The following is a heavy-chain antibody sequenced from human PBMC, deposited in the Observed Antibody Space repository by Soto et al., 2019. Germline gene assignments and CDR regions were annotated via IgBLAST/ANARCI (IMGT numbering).Heavy chain of an antibody. V-gene: IGHV3-23*01. J-gene: IGHJ4*02. CDR3: VKDLVVLSAIFDS. D-gene: IGHD2-21*02. Sequence: GGSLRLSCAASGFTFGNYGMGWVRQAPGKGLEWVSGIVARGGRTFYADAAKGRFTISRDNSRTTLYLQMNSLRADDTAVYYCVKDLVVLSAIFDSWGRGTLVTVSS. CDR2: IVARGGRT. CDR1: GFTFGNYG.